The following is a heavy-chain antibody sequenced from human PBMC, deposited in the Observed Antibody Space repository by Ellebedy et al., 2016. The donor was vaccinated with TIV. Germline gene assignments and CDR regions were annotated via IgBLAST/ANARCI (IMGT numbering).Heavy chain of an antibody. J-gene: IGHJ4*02. CDR2: LTSNSTTI. V-gene: IGHV3-48*04. Sequence: GESLKISCAASGFTFSTYSMNWLRQAPGRGLDWVSFLTSNSTTIYYADSVQGRFAISRDNARNSLFLQMNSLRAEDTAVYYCVRGRHKAAARTPDFWGQGTLVTVSS. CDR3: VRGRHKAAARTPDF. D-gene: IGHD6-13*01. CDR1: GFTFSTYS.